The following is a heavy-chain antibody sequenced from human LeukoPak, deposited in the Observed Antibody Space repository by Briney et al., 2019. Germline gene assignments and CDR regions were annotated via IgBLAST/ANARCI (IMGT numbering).Heavy chain of an antibody. Sequence: ASVKVSCKXSGYTFTGYYIHWVRQAPRQGLEWMGWINPHSGDTNYAQSFQGRVTMTRDTSISTVYMDLSRLRSDDTAVYYCAKDRGPQWWGSFDYWGQGTLVTVSS. CDR1: GYTFTGYY. CDR3: AKDRGPQWWGSFDY. CDR2: INPHSGDT. J-gene: IGHJ4*02. V-gene: IGHV1-2*02. D-gene: IGHD3-16*01.